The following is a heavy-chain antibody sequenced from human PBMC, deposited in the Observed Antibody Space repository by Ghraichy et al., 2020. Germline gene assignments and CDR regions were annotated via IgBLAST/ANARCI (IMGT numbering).Heavy chain of an antibody. V-gene: IGHV4-34*01. D-gene: IGHD2-21*01. CDR1: GGSFSGYY. J-gene: IGHJ4*02. Sequence: SETLSLTCAVYGGSFSGYYWSWIRQPPGKGLEWIGEINHSGSTNYNPSLKSRVTISVDTSKNQFSLKLSSVTAADTAVYYCARTSYLADWGQGTLVTVSS. CDR3: ARTSYLAD. CDR2: INHSGST.